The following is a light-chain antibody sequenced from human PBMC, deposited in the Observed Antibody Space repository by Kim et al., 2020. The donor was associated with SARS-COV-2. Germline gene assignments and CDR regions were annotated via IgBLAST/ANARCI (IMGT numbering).Light chain of an antibody. J-gene: IGLJ3*02. CDR1: GSDVGGYNF. Sequence: GPSITSSCAGTGSDVGGYNFVSWYPQHPGKAPTLMVYDVSQRPSGVSNRFSGSKSGNTASLTISGLQAEDEADYYCSSYTSSSTWVFGGGTQLTVL. CDR3: SSYTSSSTWV. CDR2: DVS. V-gene: IGLV2-14*04.